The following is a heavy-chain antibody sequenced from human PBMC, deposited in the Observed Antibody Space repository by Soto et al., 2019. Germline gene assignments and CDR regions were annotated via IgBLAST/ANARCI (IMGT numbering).Heavy chain of an antibody. V-gene: IGHV1-69*13. Sequence: ASVKVCCKASGCTFSTYAISWVRQAPGQGLEWMGGIIPIFGTGNYAQKFQDRVTITAEESTNTAYMELSSLRSEDTAVYYCAREDWNYEGRAGRGPGFAQFDYWGQGTLVTVSS. J-gene: IGHJ4*02. CDR3: AREDWNYEGRAGRGPGFAQFDY. CDR2: IIPIFGTG. D-gene: IGHD1-7*01. CDR1: GCTFSTYA.